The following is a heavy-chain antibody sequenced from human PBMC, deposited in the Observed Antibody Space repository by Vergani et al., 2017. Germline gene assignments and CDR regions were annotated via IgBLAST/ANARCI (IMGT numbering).Heavy chain of an antibody. CDR3: ARGQWLPTLSFDY. CDR2: INPNRGGT. D-gene: IGHD5-12*01. CDR1: GYTFTGYY. Sequence: QVQLVQSEAEVKKPGASVKVSCKASGYTFTGYYMHWVRQAPGQGLEWMGWINPNRGGTNYAQKFQGRVTMTRDTSISTAYMELSRLRSDDTTVYYCARGQWLPTLSFDYGGQGSLVTVSS. V-gene: IGHV1-2*02. J-gene: IGHJ4*02.